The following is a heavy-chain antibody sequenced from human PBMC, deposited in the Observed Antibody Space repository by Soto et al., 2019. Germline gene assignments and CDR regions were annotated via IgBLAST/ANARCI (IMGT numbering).Heavy chain of an antibody. Sequence: GGSLRLSCAASGFTFSSYAMSWVRQAPGKGLEWVSAISGSGGSTYYADSVKGRFTISRDNSKNTLYLQMNSLRAEDTAVYYCAKDPTRYSSGWYDYWGQGTLVTVSS. D-gene: IGHD6-19*01. J-gene: IGHJ4*02. CDR2: ISGSGGST. V-gene: IGHV3-23*01. CDR1: GFTFSSYA. CDR3: AKDPTRYSSGWYDY.